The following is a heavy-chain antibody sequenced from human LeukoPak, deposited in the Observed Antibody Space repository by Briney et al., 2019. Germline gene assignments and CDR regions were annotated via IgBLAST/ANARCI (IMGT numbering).Heavy chain of an antibody. CDR3: TTVKNWGYIFDY. D-gene: IGHD7-27*01. CDR1: GFTFSNVR. V-gene: IGHV3-15*01. CDR2: IKNKIDGWTT. Sequence: GGALRLSCAASGFTFSNVRMSWVRQAPGKGLEWVGRIKNKIDGWTTDYAAPVKGRFTISRDDSKNTLYLQMNSLKTEDTAVYYCTTVKNWGYIFDYWGQGTLVTVSS. J-gene: IGHJ4*02.